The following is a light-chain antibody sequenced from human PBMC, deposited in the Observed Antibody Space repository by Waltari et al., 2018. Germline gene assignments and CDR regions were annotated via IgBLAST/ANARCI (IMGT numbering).Light chain of an antibody. CDR1: NIGTYS. CDR2: DDN. V-gene: IGLV3-21*02. J-gene: IGLJ2*01. Sequence: PSLSVAPGQTARIACGGNNIGTYSVHWYQQKPAQAPILVIYDDNDRPSGIPERFSGSTSGNTATLTIRRVDPGDEAAYYCQVWDNFIDHPVFGGGTKLTVL. CDR3: QVWDNFIDHPV.